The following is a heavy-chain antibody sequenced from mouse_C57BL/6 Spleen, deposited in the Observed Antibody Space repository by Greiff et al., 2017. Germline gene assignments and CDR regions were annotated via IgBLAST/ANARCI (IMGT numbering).Heavy chain of an antibody. D-gene: IGHD1-3*01. CDR3: ARERAPYYFDY. V-gene: IGHV5-16*01. Sequence: EVKLVESEGGLVQPGSSMKLSCTASGFTFSDYYMAWVRQVPEKGLEWVANINYDGSSTYYLDSLKSRFIISRDNAKNILYLQMSSLKSEDTATYYCARERAPYYFDYWGQGTTLTVSS. CDR2: INYDGSST. CDR1: GFTFSDYY. J-gene: IGHJ2*01.